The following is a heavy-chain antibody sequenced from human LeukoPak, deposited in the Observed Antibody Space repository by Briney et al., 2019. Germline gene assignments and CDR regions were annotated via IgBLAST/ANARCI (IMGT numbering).Heavy chain of an antibody. V-gene: IGHV1-8*01. D-gene: IGHD7-27*01. CDR2: MSPNSGNT. Sequence: ASVTVSCKASGYTFTSYDFNWVRQATGQGLEWMGWMSPNSGNTGYAQKFQGRVTMTRNTSMSTAYMELSSLRSEDTAVYYCARGPPNWGYDYWGQGTLVTVSS. J-gene: IGHJ4*02. CDR3: ARGPPNWGYDY. CDR1: GYTFTSYD.